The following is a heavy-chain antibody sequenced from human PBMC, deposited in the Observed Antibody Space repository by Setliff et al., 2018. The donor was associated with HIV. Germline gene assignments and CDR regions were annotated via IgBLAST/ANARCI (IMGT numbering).Heavy chain of an antibody. Sequence: SETLSLTCTVSGDSISSSSCYWAWIRQPPGKGLEWIGNIDYSGTTFYNPSLKSRVTVSVYTSKNQFSLRLNSVTAADTAVYYCARRRADYDSSGHYREDFDYWGQGTLVTVSS. J-gene: IGHJ4*02. CDR2: IDYSGTT. CDR3: ARRRADYDSSGHYREDFDY. V-gene: IGHV4-39*01. D-gene: IGHD3-22*01. CDR1: GDSISSSSCY.